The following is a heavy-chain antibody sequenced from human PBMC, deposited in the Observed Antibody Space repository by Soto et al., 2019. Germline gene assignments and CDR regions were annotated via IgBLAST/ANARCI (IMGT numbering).Heavy chain of an antibody. V-gene: IGHV4-30-2*01. Sequence: PSETLSLTCAVSGGSISSGSYSWSWIRQPPGRGLEWIGYIYHSGSTYYNPSLKSRVTISVDRSKNQFSLKLSSVTAADTAVYYCARFYGDYTKSFDPWGPGTLVTVSS. CDR3: ARFYGDYTKSFDP. CDR1: GGSISSGSYS. D-gene: IGHD4-17*01. CDR2: IYHSGST. J-gene: IGHJ5*02.